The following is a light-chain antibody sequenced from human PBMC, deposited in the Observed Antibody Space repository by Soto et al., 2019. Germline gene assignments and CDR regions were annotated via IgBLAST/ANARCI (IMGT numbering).Light chain of an antibody. J-gene: IGKJ4*01. V-gene: IGKV3-15*01. CDR1: QSVSSK. Sequence: IVFTQSASTLSVSPGERATLSCRASQSVSSKLAWYQQKPGQAPRLLIYGASTRATGTPARFSGSGSGTEFTLTISSLQSEDFAVYYCQEYNNWHPVTFGGGTKVDI. CDR3: QEYNNWHPVT. CDR2: GAS.